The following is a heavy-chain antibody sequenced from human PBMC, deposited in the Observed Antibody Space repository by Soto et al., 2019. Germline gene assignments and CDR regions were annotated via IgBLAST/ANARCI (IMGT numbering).Heavy chain of an antibody. CDR3: ARVGRCSGGSCYGLIY. V-gene: IGHV1-2*04. CDR1: GYTFTGYY. Sequence: QVQLVQSGAEVKKPGASVKVSCKASGYTFTGYYMHWVRQAPGQGLEWMGWINPNSGGTNYAQKFQGWVTMTSDTSISTAYMELCRLRSDDTAVYYGARVGRCSGGSCYGLIYWGQGTLVTVSS. J-gene: IGHJ4*02. CDR2: INPNSGGT. D-gene: IGHD2-15*01.